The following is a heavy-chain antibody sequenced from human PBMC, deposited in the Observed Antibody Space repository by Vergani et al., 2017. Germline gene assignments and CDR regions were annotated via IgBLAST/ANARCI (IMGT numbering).Heavy chain of an antibody. J-gene: IGHJ6*02. V-gene: IGHV4-59*12. Sequence: LLQESGPGVVKPSEPLSLTCTVSGGSISSYYWSWIRQPPGKGLEWIGYIYYSGSTNYIPALKSRVTIYVDTSKNQFFLKLSSVPAADTAVYYCAREGSLNQSTMYGSGSYYNSLYYYYGMDVWGQGTTVTVSS. D-gene: IGHD3-10*01. CDR3: AREGSLNQSTMYGSGSYYNSLYYYYGMDV. CDR1: GGSISSYY. CDR2: IYYSGST.